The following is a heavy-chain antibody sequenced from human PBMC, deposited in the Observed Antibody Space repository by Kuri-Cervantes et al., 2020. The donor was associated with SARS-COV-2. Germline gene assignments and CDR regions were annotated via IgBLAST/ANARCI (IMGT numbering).Heavy chain of an antibody. CDR1: GGTFSSYA. D-gene: IGHD5-12*01. V-gene: IGHV1-69*13. Sequence: SVKVSCKASGGTFSSYAISWVRQAPGQGLEWMGGIIPIFGTANYAQKFQGRVTITADESTSTAYMELSRLRSDDTAVYYCARGPLRTYYFDYWGQGTLVTVSS. CDR3: ARGPLRTYYFDY. J-gene: IGHJ4*02. CDR2: IIPIFGTA.